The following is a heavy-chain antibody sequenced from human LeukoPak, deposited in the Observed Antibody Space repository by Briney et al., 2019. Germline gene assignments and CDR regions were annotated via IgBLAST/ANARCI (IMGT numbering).Heavy chain of an antibody. V-gene: IGHV4-61*02. J-gene: IGHJ4*02. CDR3: ARIGGYYDTSSHYFDY. D-gene: IGHD3-22*01. Sequence: SETLSLACTVSGGSISSGSYYWSWIRQPAGKGLEWIGRIYTSGSTNYNPSLKSRVTISVDTSKNQFSLNLSSVTAADTAVYFCARIGGYYDTSSHYFDYWGQGTLVTVSS. CDR1: GGSISSGSYY. CDR2: IYTSGST.